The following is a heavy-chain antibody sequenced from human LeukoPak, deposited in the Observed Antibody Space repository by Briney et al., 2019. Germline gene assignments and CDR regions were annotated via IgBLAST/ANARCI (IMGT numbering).Heavy chain of an antibody. CDR1: GFTFSTYA. J-gene: IGHJ4*02. D-gene: IGHD3-16*02. CDR2: VNGNGGSA. Sequence: LAGGSLRLSCAASGFTFSTYAMSWVRQAPGKGLEWVSGVNGNGGSASYADSVKGRFTIFRDNSKNTVYLQMNSLRVEDTAVYYCAKSLYGGCDYWGQGTVVTVSS. V-gene: IGHV3-23*01. CDR3: AKSLYGGCDY.